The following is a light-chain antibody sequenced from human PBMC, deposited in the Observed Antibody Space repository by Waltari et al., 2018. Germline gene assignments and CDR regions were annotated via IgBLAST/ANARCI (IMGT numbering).Light chain of an antibody. Sequence: DIQMTQSPSSLSASVGDRVTITCRASQSISTYLNWYQQKQGKAPKLLIIDTSSLQSGVPSRCSGRGCGTEFSPTIISLQAEDLSTYYCQQSYSRHSTFGQGTKVEIK. CDR1: QSISTY. CDR3: QQSYSRHST. CDR2: DTS. V-gene: IGKV1-39*01. J-gene: IGKJ1*01.